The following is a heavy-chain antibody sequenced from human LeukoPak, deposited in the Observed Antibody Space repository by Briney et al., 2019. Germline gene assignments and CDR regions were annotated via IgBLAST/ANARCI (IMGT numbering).Heavy chain of an antibody. Sequence: SETLSLTCTVSGGSISSYYWSWIRQPPGKGLEWIGYIYYSGSTNYNPSLKSRVTISVDTSKNQFSLKLSSVTAADTAVYYCARDSGYDSSGYYSVDYWGQGTLVTVSS. CDR1: GGSISSYY. V-gene: IGHV4-59*01. D-gene: IGHD3-22*01. CDR3: ARDSGYDSSGYYSVDY. CDR2: IYYSGST. J-gene: IGHJ4*02.